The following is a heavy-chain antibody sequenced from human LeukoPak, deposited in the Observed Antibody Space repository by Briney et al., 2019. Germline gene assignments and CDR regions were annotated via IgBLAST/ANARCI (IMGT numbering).Heavy chain of an antibody. J-gene: IGHJ4*02. CDR1: GFSFPNFA. CDR3: AREPFDY. Sequence: GGSLRLSCVASGFSFPNFAMTWVRQAPGKGLEWVSYISSGSSIIYYADSVKGRFTISRDNAKNSLYLQMSSLRDEDTAVYYCAREPFDYWGQGILVTVSS. V-gene: IGHV3-48*02. CDR2: ISSGSSII.